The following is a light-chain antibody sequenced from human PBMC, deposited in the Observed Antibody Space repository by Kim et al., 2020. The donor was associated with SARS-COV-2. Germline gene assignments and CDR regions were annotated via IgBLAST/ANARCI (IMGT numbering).Light chain of an antibody. CDR1: QTVNGW. CDR3: QHFGGYSCT. Sequence: SVGDRVTITCRASQTVNGWLSWYQQKPGKAPKFVIYKASDLESGVPSRFSGSGSGTEFTLTINSPQPDDFATYYCQHFGGYSCTFGQGTKVDIK. CDR2: KAS. V-gene: IGKV1-5*03. J-gene: IGKJ1*01.